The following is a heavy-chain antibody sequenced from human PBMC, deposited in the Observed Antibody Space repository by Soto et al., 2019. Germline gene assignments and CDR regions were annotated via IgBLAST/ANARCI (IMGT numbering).Heavy chain of an antibody. J-gene: IGHJ2*01. CDR1: GGSISSSNW. CDR3: ARRGRATDWYFDL. CDR2: IYHTGST. V-gene: IGHV4-4*02. D-gene: IGHD5-12*01. Sequence: QVQLQESGPGLVKPSGTLSLTCAVSGGSISSSNWWSWVRQPPGKGLEWIGEIYHTGSTNYNPSLKRRVTISVDKSKNQFSLKLSSVTAADTAVYYCARRGRATDWYFDLWGRGTLVTVSS.